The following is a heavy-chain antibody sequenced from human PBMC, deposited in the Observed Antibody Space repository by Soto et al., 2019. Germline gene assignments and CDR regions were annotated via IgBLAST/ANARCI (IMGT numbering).Heavy chain of an antibody. CDR1: GFTFSSYS. D-gene: IGHD3-10*01. V-gene: IGHV3-21*01. J-gene: IGHJ6*03. CDR2: ISSSSSYI. CDR3: ARNSAGDQEGWPYYYYYYMDV. Sequence: GGSLRLSCAASGFTFSSYSMNWVRQAPGKGLEWVSSISSSSSYIYYADSVKGRFTISRDNAKNSLYLQMNSLRAEDTAVYYCARNSAGDQEGWPYYYYYYMDVWGKGTTVTVSS.